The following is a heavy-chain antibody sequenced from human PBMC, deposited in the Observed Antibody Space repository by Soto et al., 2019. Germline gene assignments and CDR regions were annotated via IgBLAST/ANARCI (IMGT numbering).Heavy chain of an antibody. J-gene: IGHJ4*02. CDR2: INPNGGDR. CDR3: ARGSVGPTTDFDY. Sequence: QVQLVQSGAEVKQPGASVKVSCKASGYTFTGFHIHWVRQAPGQGPEWMGWINPNGGDRNYAQKFQGWVTMTRDTSISTAYMELSRLKSDDTAVYYCARGSVGPTTDFDYWGQGTLVTVSS. V-gene: IGHV1-2*04. D-gene: IGHD1-26*01. CDR1: GYTFTGFH.